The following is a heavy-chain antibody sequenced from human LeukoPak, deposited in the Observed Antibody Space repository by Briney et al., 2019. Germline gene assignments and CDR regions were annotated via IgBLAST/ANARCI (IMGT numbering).Heavy chain of an antibody. CDR3: ARDLGTVTTLGFDY. V-gene: IGHV3-11*06. D-gene: IGHD4-17*01. Sequence: GGSLRLSCAASGFTFSDYYMSWIRQAPGKGLEWVSYISSSSSYTNYADSVKGRFTISRDNAKNSLYLQMNSLRAEDTAVYYCARDLGTVTTLGFDYWGQGTLVTVSS. CDR1: GFTFSDYY. J-gene: IGHJ4*02. CDR2: ISSSSSYT.